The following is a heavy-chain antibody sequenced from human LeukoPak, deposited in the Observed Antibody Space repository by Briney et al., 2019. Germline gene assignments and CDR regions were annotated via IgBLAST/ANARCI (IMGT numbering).Heavy chain of an antibody. CDR3: ARRTSWYVDA. J-gene: IGHJ5*02. CDR1: GYSFTNYW. Sequence: GESLKISCKGSGYSFTNYWIGWVRQMPGKGLEWMGVIYPADSDSRYSPSFQGQVTISADKPISTAYLQWSSLKASDTAMYYCARRTSWYVDAWGQGTLVTVSS. V-gene: IGHV5-51*01. CDR2: IYPADSDS. D-gene: IGHD6-13*01.